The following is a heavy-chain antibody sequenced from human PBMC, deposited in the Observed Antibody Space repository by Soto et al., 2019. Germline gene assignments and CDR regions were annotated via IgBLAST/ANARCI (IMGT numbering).Heavy chain of an antibody. V-gene: IGHV3-23*01. J-gene: IGHJ4*02. CDR3: AKYHYDSSGYYYGIDY. CDR1: GFIFSSYG. CDR2: ISGSGSGGST. Sequence: GGSLRLSCAASGFIFSSYGMSWVRQAPGKRLEWVSAISGSGSGGSTYYADSVKGRFTISRDNSKNTVHLQMNSLRAEDTAVYYCAKYHYDSSGYYYGIDYWGQGTLVTVSS. D-gene: IGHD3-22*01.